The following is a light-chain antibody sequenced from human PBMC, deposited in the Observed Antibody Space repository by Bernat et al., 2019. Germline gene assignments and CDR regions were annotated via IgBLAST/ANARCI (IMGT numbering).Light chain of an antibody. J-gene: IGKJ5*01. CDR2: GAS. Sequence: DIQLTQSPPFLSASVGDRVTITCRASQVIGTYLAWYQQKPGKAPNLLIYGASTLQTGVPSRFSGSGSGTELTLTISSLQPEDSAAYYCQQLNSFPIPCGQGTRLEIK. V-gene: IGKV1-9*01. CDR3: QQLNSFPIP. CDR1: QVIGTY.